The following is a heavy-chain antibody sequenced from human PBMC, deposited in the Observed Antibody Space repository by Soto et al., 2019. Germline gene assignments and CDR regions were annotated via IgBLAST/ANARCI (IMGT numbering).Heavy chain of an antibody. CDR3: ASCSMVTTSDDAFDI. V-gene: IGHV4-34*01. CDR1: GGSFSGYY. J-gene: IGHJ3*02. CDR2: INHSGST. Sequence: QVQLQQWGAGLLKPSETLSLTCAVYGGSFSGYYWSWIRQPPGKGLEWIGEINHSGSTNCNPSLKSRVTISVDTSKNQFSLKLSSVTAADTAVYYCASCSMVTTSDDAFDIWGQGTMVTVSS. D-gene: IGHD4-17*01.